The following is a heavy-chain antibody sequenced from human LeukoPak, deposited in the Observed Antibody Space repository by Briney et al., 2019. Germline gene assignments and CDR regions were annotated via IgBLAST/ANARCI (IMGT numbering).Heavy chain of an antibody. CDR3: AGTLTWRMSLPTHNFDT. CDR1: GFTFRDYT. V-gene: IGHV3-49*01. D-gene: IGHD1/OR15-1a*01. Sequence: GGSLRLSCTTSGFTFRDYTMSWFRQAPGKGLEWVGFIRSKTYGETTKYTASVKGRFTISRDDSKSIAYLQMHSLKTEDSALYYCAGTLTWRMSLPTHNFDTWGQGTLVTVSS. CDR2: IRSKTYGETT. J-gene: IGHJ4*01.